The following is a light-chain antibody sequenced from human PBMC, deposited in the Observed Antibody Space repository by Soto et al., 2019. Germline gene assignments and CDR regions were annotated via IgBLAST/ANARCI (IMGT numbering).Light chain of an antibody. V-gene: IGKV1-33*01. Sequence: DIQMTQSPSSLSASVADRVTITCQASQDISNYLNWYQQKPGKAPKLLIYDASNLETGVPSRFSGSGSGTDFTFTISSLQPEDIATYYCQQYDNLLLTFGGGTKVDIK. CDR3: QQYDNLLLT. CDR2: DAS. CDR1: QDISNY. J-gene: IGKJ4*01.